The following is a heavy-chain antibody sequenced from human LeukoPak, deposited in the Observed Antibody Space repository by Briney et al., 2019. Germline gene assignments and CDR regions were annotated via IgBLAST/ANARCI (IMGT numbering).Heavy chain of an antibody. CDR2: IYYSGST. Sequence: PSETLSLTCTVSGGSISSYYWSWIRQPPGKGLEWIGYIYYSGSTNYNPSLKSRVTISVDTSKNQFSLKLSSVTAADTAVYYCARAEPNDYGDYDGVDYWGQGTLVTVSS. D-gene: IGHD4-17*01. CDR3: ARAEPNDYGDYDGVDY. J-gene: IGHJ4*02. V-gene: IGHV4-59*01. CDR1: GGSISSYY.